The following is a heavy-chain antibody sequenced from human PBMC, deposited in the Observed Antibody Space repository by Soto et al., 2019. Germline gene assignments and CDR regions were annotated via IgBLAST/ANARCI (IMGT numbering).Heavy chain of an antibody. V-gene: IGHV3-33*06. CDR2: IWDDGINK. CDR3: AKDLKYCSGGSCRPPGAFDI. J-gene: IGHJ3*02. CDR1: GFTFSTYG. Sequence: PGGSLRLSCAASGFTFSTYGMHWVRQAPGKGLEWVAMIWDDGINKYYADSVKGRFTISRDNSKNTLYLQMNSLRAEDTAVYYCAKDLKYCSGGSCRPPGAFDIWGQGTMVTVSS. D-gene: IGHD2-15*01.